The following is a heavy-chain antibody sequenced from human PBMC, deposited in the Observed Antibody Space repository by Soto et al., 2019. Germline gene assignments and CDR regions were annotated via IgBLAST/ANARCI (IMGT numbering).Heavy chain of an antibody. J-gene: IGHJ6*02. CDR1: GYTFTSYY. V-gene: IGHV1-46*04. Sequence: ASVKVSCAASGYTFTSYYMHWVRQAPGQGLEWMGIINPSGGATDYAAPVKGRFTVSRDDSRNTLYLQLNSLKTEDTAVYYCTTAPFSFITLPGTSFLIGMDVWGQGTTVTVSS. CDR3: TTAPFSFITLPGTSFLIGMDV. D-gene: IGHD3-10*01. CDR2: INPSGGAT.